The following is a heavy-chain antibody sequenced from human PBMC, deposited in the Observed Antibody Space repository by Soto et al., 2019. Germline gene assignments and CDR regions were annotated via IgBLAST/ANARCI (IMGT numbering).Heavy chain of an antibody. CDR2: FYHTGTT. V-gene: IGHV4-31*02. CDR1: GGSISGDDLY. J-gene: IGHJ6*02. D-gene: IGHD1-20*01. Sequence: PSVTLSLTCVVPGGSISGDDLYWSWVRHVPGKGLELIANFYHTGTTYYNPSLKSRVSISVDTSQNQFSLILASVTAADTAVYFCARAIPTDYKSRDYNYYFAMDXWGQGTSVTVS. CDR3: ARAIPTDYKSRDYNYYFAMDX.